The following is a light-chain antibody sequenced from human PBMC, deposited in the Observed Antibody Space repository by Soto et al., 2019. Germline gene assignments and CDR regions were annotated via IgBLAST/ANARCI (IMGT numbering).Light chain of an antibody. Sequence: DIQMTQSPSTLSASVGDRVTITCRASQSISSWLAWYQQKPGKAPKLLIYDASSLESGVPSRFSGSGSGTEFTLAISSLQPDDFATYYCQQYNSYPRTFGGGTKVEIK. CDR1: QSISSW. CDR3: QQYNSYPRT. V-gene: IGKV1-5*01. J-gene: IGKJ4*01. CDR2: DAS.